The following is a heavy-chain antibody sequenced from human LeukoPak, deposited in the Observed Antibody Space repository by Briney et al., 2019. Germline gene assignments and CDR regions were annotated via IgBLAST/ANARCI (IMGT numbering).Heavy chain of an antibody. CDR2: INAGNGNT. CDR1: GYTFTSYS. D-gene: IGHD1-14*01. V-gene: IGHV1-3*03. J-gene: IGHJ4*02. Sequence: ASVKVSCKSSGYTFTSYSMHWVRQAPGQRLEWMGWINAGNGNTKYSQDFQGRVTISRDTFANTIYMELSSLRSEDMAVYYCARAVFNRPDYWGQGTLVTVSS. CDR3: ARAVFNRPDY.